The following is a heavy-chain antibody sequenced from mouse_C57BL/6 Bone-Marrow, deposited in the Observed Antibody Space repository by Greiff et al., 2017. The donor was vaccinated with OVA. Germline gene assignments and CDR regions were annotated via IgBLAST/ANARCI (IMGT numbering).Heavy chain of an antibody. CDR2: INPSTGGT. CDR3: ASYYSNSAWFAY. Sequence: EVQLQQSGPELVKPGASVKISCKASGYSFTGYYMNWVKQSPEKSLEWIGEINPSTGGTTYNQKFKAKATLTVDKSSSTAYMQLKSLTSEDSAVYYCASYYSNSAWFAYWGQGTLVTVSA. D-gene: IGHD2-5*01. V-gene: IGHV1-42*01. CDR1: GYSFTGYY. J-gene: IGHJ3*01.